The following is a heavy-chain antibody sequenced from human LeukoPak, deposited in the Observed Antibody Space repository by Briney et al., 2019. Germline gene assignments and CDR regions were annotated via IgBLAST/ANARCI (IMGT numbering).Heavy chain of an antibody. CDR2: INSDGSTT. CDR1: GFTFSSYW. J-gene: IGHJ4*02. V-gene: IGHV3-74*03. CDR3: AGLRGKITTIDY. D-gene: IGHD4-11*01. Sequence: GGSLRLSCAASGFTFSSYWMHWVRQAPGEGLVWVSVINSDGSTTLYADSVKGRFTISRDNAKNTLYLQMNSLRAEDTAVYYCAGLRGKITTIDYGGQGTLVTVSS.